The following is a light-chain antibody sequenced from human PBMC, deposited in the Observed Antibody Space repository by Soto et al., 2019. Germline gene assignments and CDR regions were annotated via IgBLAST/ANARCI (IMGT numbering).Light chain of an antibody. V-gene: IGKV3-20*01. CDR2: GAS. CDR3: QQCGSSSWT. J-gene: IGKJ1*01. CDR1: QSVSSSY. Sequence: SVVTQSPGTLSLSPGEKATLSCRASQSVSSSYLAWYQQKPGQAPRLLIYGASSRATGIPDRFSGSVSGTDFTLTVCRLEPEDFAVYLCQQCGSSSWTLGHGTKV.